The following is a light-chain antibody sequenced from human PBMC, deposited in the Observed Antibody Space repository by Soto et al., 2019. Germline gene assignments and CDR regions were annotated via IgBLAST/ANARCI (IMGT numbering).Light chain of an antibody. CDR3: QQYGSSPQT. J-gene: IGKJ1*01. V-gene: IGKV3-20*01. CDR1: QSVSTS. Sequence: EIVLTQSPATLSLSPGERATLPCRASQSVSTSLAWYQQRPGQAPRLLIYGASSRAAGIPDRFSGSGSGAVFTLTISRLEPEDFAVYYCQQYGSSPQTFGQGTKVEIK. CDR2: GAS.